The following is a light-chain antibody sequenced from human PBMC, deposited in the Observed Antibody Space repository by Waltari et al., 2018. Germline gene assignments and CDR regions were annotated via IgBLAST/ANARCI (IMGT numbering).Light chain of an antibody. CDR1: GSNLGAGSD. CDR3: QSYDTSLSVV. J-gene: IGLJ3*02. V-gene: IGLV1-40*01. CDR2: GST. Sequence: QSVLTQPPSVSGAPGQRVTISCTGSGSNLGAGSDVHWYQQLPRAAPKLLIYGSTTRPLGVPDRFFGSTSGTSASLAIIGLQAEDEADYYCQSYDTSLSVVFGGGTKLTVL.